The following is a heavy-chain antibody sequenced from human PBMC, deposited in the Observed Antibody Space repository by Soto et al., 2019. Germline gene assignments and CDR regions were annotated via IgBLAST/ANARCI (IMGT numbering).Heavy chain of an antibody. J-gene: IGHJ4*02. D-gene: IGHD1-26*01. V-gene: IGHV1-69*13. CDR1: GGTFSSYA. Sequence: GASVKVSCKASGGTFSSYAISWVRQAPGQGLEWMGGIIPIFGTANYAQKFQGRVTITADESTSTAYMELSSLRSEDTAVYYCARAAWGVGANYEGGGYWGQGTLVTAPQ. CDR3: ARAAWGVGANYEGGGY. CDR2: IIPIFGTA.